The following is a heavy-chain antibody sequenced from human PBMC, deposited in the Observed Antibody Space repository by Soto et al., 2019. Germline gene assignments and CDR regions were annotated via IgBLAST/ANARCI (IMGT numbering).Heavy chain of an antibody. Sequence: GESLKISCQASGYTFIYFWVAWVRQLPGKGLEWMGVIYPGASDIRYSPSFEGHLTISADKSTNTAYLQCSSLEAADTAIYYCALQGTSLCSYYAAFDFWGPGTLVTVSS. CDR2: IYPGASDI. J-gene: IGHJ4*01. D-gene: IGHD3-16*01. CDR3: ALQGTSLCSYYAAFDF. CDR1: GYTFIYFW. V-gene: IGHV5-51*01.